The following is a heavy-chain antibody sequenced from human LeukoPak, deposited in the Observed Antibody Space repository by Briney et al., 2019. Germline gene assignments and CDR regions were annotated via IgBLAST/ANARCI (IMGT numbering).Heavy chain of an antibody. CDR3: ARRYDYVWGSYRFGFDY. Sequence: KTSETLSLTCTVSGGSISSYYWGWIRQPPGKGLEWIGSIYYSGSTYYNPSLKSRVTISVDTSKNQFSLKLSSVTAADTAVYYCARRYDYVWGSYRFGFDYWGQGTLVTVSS. CDR1: GGSISSYY. J-gene: IGHJ4*02. V-gene: IGHV4-39*01. D-gene: IGHD3-16*02. CDR2: IYYSGST.